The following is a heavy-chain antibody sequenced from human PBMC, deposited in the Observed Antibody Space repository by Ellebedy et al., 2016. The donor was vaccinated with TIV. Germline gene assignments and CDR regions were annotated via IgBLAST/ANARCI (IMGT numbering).Heavy chain of an antibody. CDR3: ARGRRVTYYYYYYMDV. D-gene: IGHD2-21*02. Sequence: KFQGRVTITRDTSASSAYMELSSLRSEDTAVYYCARGRRVTYYYYYYMDVWGKGTTVTVSS. J-gene: IGHJ6*03. V-gene: IGHV1-3*01.